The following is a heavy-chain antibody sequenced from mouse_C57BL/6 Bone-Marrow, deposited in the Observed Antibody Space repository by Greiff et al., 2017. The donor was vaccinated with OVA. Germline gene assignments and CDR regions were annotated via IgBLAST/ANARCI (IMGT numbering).Heavy chain of an antibody. J-gene: IGHJ4*01. Sequence: EVMLVESGGGLVKPGGSLKLSCAASGFTFSSYAMSWVRQTPEKRLEWVAYISSGGDYIYYADTVKGRFTISRDNARNTLYLQMSSLKSEDTAMYYCTRDDYYGSTSLYAMDYWGQGTSVTVSS. D-gene: IGHD1-1*01. V-gene: IGHV5-9-1*02. CDR2: ISSGGDYI. CDR1: GFTFSSYA. CDR3: TRDDYYGSTSLYAMDY.